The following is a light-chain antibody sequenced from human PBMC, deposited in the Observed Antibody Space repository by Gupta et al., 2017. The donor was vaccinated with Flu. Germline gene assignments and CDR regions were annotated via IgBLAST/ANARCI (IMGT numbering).Light chain of an antibody. CDR2: WAS. J-gene: IGKJ2*03. CDR1: QSVLYSSNNKNY. V-gene: IGKV4-1*01. Sequence: IVLTPSPASLAVSLGERATINCKSSQSVLYSSNNKNYLAWYQQKPGQPPKLLIYWASTRESGVPDRFSGSGSGTDFTLTISSLQAEDVAVYYCQQYYSTPISFGQGTKLEIK. CDR3: QQYYSTPIS.